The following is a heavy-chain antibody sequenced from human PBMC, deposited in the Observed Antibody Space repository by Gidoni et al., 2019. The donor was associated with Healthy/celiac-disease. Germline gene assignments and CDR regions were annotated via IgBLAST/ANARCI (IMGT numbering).Heavy chain of an antibody. Sequence: QVQLVQSGAAVKTPGSSVKVSCKASGGTFSSYAISWGRQAPGQGLEWRGRILPLLGRANYAQKFQGRVTITADKSTSTAYMELSSLRSEDTAVYYCARDQPYDRSGYYRADYYGMDVWGQGTTVTVSS. CDR2: ILPLLGRA. D-gene: IGHD3-22*01. V-gene: IGHV1-69*04. CDR1: GGTFSSYA. CDR3: ARDQPYDRSGYYRADYYGMDV. J-gene: IGHJ6*02.